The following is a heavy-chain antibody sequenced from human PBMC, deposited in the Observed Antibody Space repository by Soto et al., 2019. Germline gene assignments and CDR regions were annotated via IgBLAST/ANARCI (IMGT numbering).Heavy chain of an antibody. CDR2: IYYSGST. CDR1: GGSISSSSYY. V-gene: IGHV4-39*01. Sequence: QLQLQESGPGLVKPSETLSLTCTVSGGSISSSSYYWGWIRQPPGKGLEWIGSIYYSGSTYYNPSLKSRVTISVDTSKNQFSLKLSSVTAADTAVYYCASLALRYSSSWYGPWGQGTLVTVSS. J-gene: IGHJ5*02. D-gene: IGHD6-13*01. CDR3: ASLALRYSSSWYGP.